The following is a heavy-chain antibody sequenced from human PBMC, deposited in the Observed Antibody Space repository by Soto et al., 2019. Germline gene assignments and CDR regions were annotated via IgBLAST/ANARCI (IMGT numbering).Heavy chain of an antibody. CDR1: GGSISSYY. J-gene: IGHJ6*03. Sequence: PSETLSLTCTVSGGSISSYYWSWIRPPPGKGLEWIGYIYYSGSTNYNPSLKSRVTISVDTSKNQFSLKLSSVTAADTAVYYCARHTGVAGTRRLYYYYMDVWGKGTTVTVSS. D-gene: IGHD6-19*01. CDR2: IYYSGST. V-gene: IGHV4-59*08. CDR3: ARHTGVAGTRRLYYYYMDV.